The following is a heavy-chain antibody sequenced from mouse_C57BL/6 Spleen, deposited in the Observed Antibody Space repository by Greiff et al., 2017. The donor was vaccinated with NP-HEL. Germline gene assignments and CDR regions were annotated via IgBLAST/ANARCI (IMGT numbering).Heavy chain of an antibody. CDR1: GYAFSSSW. V-gene: IGHV1-82*01. D-gene: IGHD1-1*01. CDR2: IYPGDGDT. Sequence: QVQLQQSVPELVKPGASVKISCKASGYAFSSSWMNWVKQRPGKGLEWIGRIYPGDGDTNYNGKFKGKATLTADKSSSTAYMQLSSLTSEDSAVYFCARSSGSSPAWFAYWGQGTLVTVSA. J-gene: IGHJ3*01. CDR3: ARSSGSSPAWFAY.